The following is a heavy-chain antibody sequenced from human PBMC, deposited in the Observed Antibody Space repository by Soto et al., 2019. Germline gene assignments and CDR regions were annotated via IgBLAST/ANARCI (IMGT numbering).Heavy chain of an antibody. J-gene: IGHJ4*02. D-gene: IGHD6-13*01. CDR3: ARGARSSSWYQVDY. CDR2: IYHSGST. CDR1: GGSISSGGYS. Sequence: PSETLSLTCAVSGGSISSGGYSWSWIRQPPGKGLEWIGYIYHSGSTYYNPSLKSRVTISVDRSKNQFSLKLSSVTAADTAVYYCARGARSSSWYQVDYWGQGTLVNVSS. V-gene: IGHV4-30-2*01.